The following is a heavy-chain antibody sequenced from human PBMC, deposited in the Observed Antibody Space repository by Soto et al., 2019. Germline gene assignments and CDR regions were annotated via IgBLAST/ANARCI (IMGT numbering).Heavy chain of an antibody. CDR1: GFSLSTSGMC. Sequence: SGPTLVNPTQTLTLTCTFPGFSLSTSGMCVGWIRQPPGKALEWLALIDWDDDKYYSTSLKTRLTISKDTSKNQVVLTMTNMDPVDTATYYCARKGPHYYDSSGYFNDAFDIWGQGTMVTVSS. J-gene: IGHJ3*02. V-gene: IGHV2-70*01. CDR3: ARKGPHYYDSSGYFNDAFDI. CDR2: IDWDDDK. D-gene: IGHD3-22*01.